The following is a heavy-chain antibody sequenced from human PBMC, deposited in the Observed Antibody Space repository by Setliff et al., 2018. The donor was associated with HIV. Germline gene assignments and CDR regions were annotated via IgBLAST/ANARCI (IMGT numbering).Heavy chain of an antibody. V-gene: IGHV4-39*02. CDR2: VFSTGSL. D-gene: IGHD4-4*01. CDR1: GVSISSSRFY. Sequence: SETLSLTCSVSGVSISSSRFYWAWIRQSPGKGLEWIGSVFSTGSLYYNPSPRGRITISIDASENHFTLRLTSVTAEDTALYFCARSFGNSWSGDRPHNYFDPWGQGTLVTVSS. J-gene: IGHJ5*02. CDR3: ARSFGNSWSGDRPHNYFDP.